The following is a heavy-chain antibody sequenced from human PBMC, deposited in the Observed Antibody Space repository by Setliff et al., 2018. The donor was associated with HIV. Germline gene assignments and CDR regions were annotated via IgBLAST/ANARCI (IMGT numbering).Heavy chain of an antibody. J-gene: IGHJ6*03. D-gene: IGHD1-26*01. CDR3: ARVVGATNHYYYYMDV. V-gene: IGHV4-59*01. Sequence: SETLSLTCTVSGGSISSYYWSWIRLPPGKGLEWIGYIYYSGSTNYNPSLKSRVTISVDTSKNQFSLKLSSVTAADTAVYYCARVVGATNHYYYYMDVWGKGTTVTVSS. CDR1: GGSISSYY. CDR2: IYYSGST.